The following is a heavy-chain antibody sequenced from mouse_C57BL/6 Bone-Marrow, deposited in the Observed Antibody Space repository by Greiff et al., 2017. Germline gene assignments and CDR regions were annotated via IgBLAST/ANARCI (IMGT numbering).Heavy chain of an antibody. J-gene: IGHJ1*03. V-gene: IGHV1-50*01. CDR3: AREDYGSTFDV. D-gene: IGHD1-1*01. Sequence: QVQLQQPGAELVKPGASVKLSCKASGYTFTSYWMQWVKQRPGQGLEWIGEIDPSDSYTNYNQKFKGKATLTVDTSSSTAYMQLSSLTSEDSAVDYCAREDYGSTFDVWGTGTTVTVSS. CDR1: GYTFTSYW. CDR2: IDPSDSYT.